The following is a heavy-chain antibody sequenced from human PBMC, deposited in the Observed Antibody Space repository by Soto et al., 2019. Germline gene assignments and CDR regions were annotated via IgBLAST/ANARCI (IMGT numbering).Heavy chain of an antibody. CDR3: AKDRGDTYYYMDV. CDR2: ISWNSGSI. Sequence: PGGSLRLSCAASGFTFDDYAMHWVRQAPGKGLEWVSGISWNSGSIGYADSVKGRFTISRDNAKNSLYLQMNSLRAEDTALYYCAKDRGDTYYYMDVWGKGTTVTVSS. CDR1: GFTFDDYA. D-gene: IGHD2-21*02. J-gene: IGHJ6*03. V-gene: IGHV3-9*01.